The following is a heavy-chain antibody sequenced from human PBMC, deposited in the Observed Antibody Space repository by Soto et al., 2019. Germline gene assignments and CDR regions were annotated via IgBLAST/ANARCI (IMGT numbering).Heavy chain of an antibody. D-gene: IGHD2-21*02. CDR2: IKQDGSEK. J-gene: IGHJ6*02. CDR3: ARVIWPTYCGGDCYSGPGYGMDV. CDR1: GFTFSRYW. Sequence: TGGSLRLSCAASGFTFSRYWMSWVRQAPGKGLEWVANIKQDGSEKYYVDSVKGRFTISRDNAKNSMYLQMNSLRAEDTAVYYCARVIWPTYCGGDCYSGPGYGMDVWGQGTPVTVYS. V-gene: IGHV3-7*01.